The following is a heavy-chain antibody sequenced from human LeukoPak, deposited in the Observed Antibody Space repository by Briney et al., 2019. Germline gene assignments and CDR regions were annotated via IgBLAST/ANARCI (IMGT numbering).Heavy chain of an antibody. J-gene: IGHJ6*02. CDR2: IYYSGST. V-gene: IGHV4-39*01. CDR1: GGSIGSSSYY. Sequence: PSETLSLTCTVSGGSIGSSSYYWGWIRQPPGKGLEWIGSIYYSGSTYYNPSLKSRVTISVDTSKNQFSLKLSSVTAADTAVYYCARHSRVTSWVMDVWGQGTTVTVSS. CDR3: ARHSRVTSWVMDV. D-gene: IGHD4-11*01.